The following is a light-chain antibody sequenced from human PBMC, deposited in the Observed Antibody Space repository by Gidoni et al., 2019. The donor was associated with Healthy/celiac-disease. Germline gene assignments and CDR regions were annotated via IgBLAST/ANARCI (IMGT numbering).Light chain of an antibody. Sequence: DIQLTQSPSFLSASVGDRVTIPCRARQGISSYLAWYQQKPGKAPKLLIYAASTLQSGVPSRFSGSGSGTEFTLTISSLQPEDFATDYCQQLNSYPPFTFGQGTRLEIK. V-gene: IGKV1-9*01. CDR3: QQLNSYPPFT. CDR1: QGISSY. CDR2: AAS. J-gene: IGKJ5*01.